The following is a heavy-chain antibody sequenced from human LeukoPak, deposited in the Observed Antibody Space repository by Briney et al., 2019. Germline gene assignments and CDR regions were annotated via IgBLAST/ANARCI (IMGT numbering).Heavy chain of an antibody. CDR1: GFTFDDYA. Sequence: GGSLRLSCAASGFTFDDYAMHWVRQAPGKGLEWVSGISWNSGSIGYADSVKGRFTISRDNAKNSLYLQMNSLRAEDTALYYCASGYSYGYPIDYWGQGTLVTVSS. V-gene: IGHV3-9*01. CDR2: ISWNSGSI. J-gene: IGHJ4*02. D-gene: IGHD5-18*01. CDR3: ASGYSYGYPIDY.